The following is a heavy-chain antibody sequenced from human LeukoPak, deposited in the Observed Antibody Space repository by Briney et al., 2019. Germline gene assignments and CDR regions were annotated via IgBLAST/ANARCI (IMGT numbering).Heavy chain of an antibody. V-gene: IGHV4-39*07. CDR1: GGSISSSSYY. CDR2: IYYSGST. Sequence: SETRSLTCTVSGGSISSSSYYCGWIRQPPGKGLEWIGSIYYSGSTYYNPSLKSRVTISVDTSKNQFSLKLSSVTAADTAVYYCASPDRYFDLWGRGTLVTVSS. J-gene: IGHJ2*01. CDR3: ASPDRYFDL.